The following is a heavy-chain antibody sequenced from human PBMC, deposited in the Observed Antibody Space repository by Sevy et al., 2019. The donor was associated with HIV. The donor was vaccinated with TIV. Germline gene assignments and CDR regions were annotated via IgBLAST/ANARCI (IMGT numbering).Heavy chain of an antibody. CDR3: ARSPPVVVVPGAPSWFDP. D-gene: IGHD2-2*01. Sequence: SETLSLTRAVHDGSFSGYYWNWIRQLPGKGLEWIGEINESGITYYNPSLKSRVTISVDTSKKQFSLKLNSVTAVDTALYFCARSPPVVVVPGAPSWFDPWGQGTLVTVSS. CDR2: INESGIT. CDR1: DGSFSGYY. V-gene: IGHV4-34*01. J-gene: IGHJ5*02.